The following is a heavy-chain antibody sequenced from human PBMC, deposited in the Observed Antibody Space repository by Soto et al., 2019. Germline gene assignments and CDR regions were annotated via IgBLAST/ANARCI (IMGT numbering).Heavy chain of an antibody. Sequence: QPGGSLRLSCAASGFTFSSCWMSWVRQAPGKGLEWVANIKQDGSEKYYVDSVKGRFTISRDNAKNSLYLQMNSLRAEDTAVYYCARVGPNGFGEFDIWGQGTMVTVSS. J-gene: IGHJ3*02. CDR1: GFTFSSCW. V-gene: IGHV3-7*01. CDR2: IKQDGSEK. D-gene: IGHD3-10*01. CDR3: ARVGPNGFGEFDI.